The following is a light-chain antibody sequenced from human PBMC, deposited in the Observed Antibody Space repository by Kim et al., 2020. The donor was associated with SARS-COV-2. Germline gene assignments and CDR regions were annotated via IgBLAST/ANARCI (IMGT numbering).Light chain of an antibody. J-gene: IGLJ3*02. CDR3: QAWDSSPVV. CDR1: KLGDKY. Sequence: SYELTQAPSVSVSPGQTANITCSGEKLGDKYACWYQQKPGQSPVLVIYQDNRRPSGIPERFSGSNSGNTATLTISETQTMDEADYYCQAWDSSPVVFGGGTKVTVL. V-gene: IGLV3-1*01. CDR2: QDN.